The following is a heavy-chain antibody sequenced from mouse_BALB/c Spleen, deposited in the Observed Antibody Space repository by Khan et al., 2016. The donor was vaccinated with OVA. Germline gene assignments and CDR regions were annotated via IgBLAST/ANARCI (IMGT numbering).Heavy chain of an antibody. Sequence: EVELVESGGDLVKPGGSLKLSCAASGFTLSSYSMSWVRQTPDKRLEWVASISSSGDYTYYPDSVKGRFTISRDNAKNTLYLQMSDLKSEDTAMYYCADHLTVSFAYWGQGTLVTVSA. J-gene: IGHJ3*01. CDR1: GFTLSSYS. V-gene: IGHV5-6*01. CDR2: ISSSGDYT. D-gene: IGHD4-1*01. CDR3: ADHLTVSFAY.